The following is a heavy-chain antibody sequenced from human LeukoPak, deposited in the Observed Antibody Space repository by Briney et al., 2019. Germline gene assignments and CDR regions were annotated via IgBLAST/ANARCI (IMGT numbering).Heavy chain of an antibody. Sequence: PGGSLRLSCAASGFTVSTNYMSWVRQAPGKGLEWVSVIYSGDTTFYADSVRGKFTISGDNSKNTLYLQMNSLRAEDTAVYYCASILRSSSGYYFDYWGQGTLVTVSS. D-gene: IGHD3-10*01. CDR3: ASILRSSSGYYFDY. V-gene: IGHV3-66*01. CDR1: GFTVSTNY. CDR2: IYSGDTT. J-gene: IGHJ4*02.